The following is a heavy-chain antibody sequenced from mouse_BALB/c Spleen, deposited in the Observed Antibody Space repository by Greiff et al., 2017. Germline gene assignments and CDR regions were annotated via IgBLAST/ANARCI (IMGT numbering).Heavy chain of an antibody. CDR2: ISDGGSYT. CDR1: GFTFSDYY. D-gene: IGHD2-10*02. V-gene: IGHV5-4*02. Sequence: EVQVVESGGGLVKPGGSLKLSCAASGFTFSDYYMYWVRQTPEKRLEWVATISDGGSYTYYPDSVKGRFTISRDNAKNNLYLQMSSLKSEDTAMYYCARGVWDYWGQGTTLTVSS. J-gene: IGHJ2*01. CDR3: ARGVWDY.